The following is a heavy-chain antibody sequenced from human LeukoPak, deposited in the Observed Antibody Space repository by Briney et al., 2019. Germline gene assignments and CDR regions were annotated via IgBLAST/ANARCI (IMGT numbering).Heavy chain of an antibody. CDR3: ARDGGTTSNPSRDTFAI. Sequence: SQTLSLTCTVSGGSISSGANYWSWIRQPPGRGLEWIGYISHSESAYYSPSLESRITISVDRSKNQFSLKLKSVTAADTAIYYCARDGGTTSNPSRDTFAIWGQRTMVAVSS. J-gene: IGHJ3*02. D-gene: IGHD4-11*01. V-gene: IGHV4-30-2*01. CDR1: GGSISSGANY. CDR2: ISHSESA.